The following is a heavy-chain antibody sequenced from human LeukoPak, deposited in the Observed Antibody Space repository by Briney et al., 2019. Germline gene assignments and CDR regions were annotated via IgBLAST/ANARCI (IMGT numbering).Heavy chain of an antibody. Sequence: SETLSLTCTVSGGSISSYYWSWIRQPPGKGLEWIGYIYYSGSTNYNPSLKSRVTISVDTSKNQFSLKLSSVTAADTAVYYCASWGIAARALDYWGQGTLVTVSS. CDR3: ASWGIAARALDY. D-gene: IGHD6-6*01. V-gene: IGHV4-59*08. CDR2: IYYSGST. J-gene: IGHJ4*02. CDR1: GGSISSYY.